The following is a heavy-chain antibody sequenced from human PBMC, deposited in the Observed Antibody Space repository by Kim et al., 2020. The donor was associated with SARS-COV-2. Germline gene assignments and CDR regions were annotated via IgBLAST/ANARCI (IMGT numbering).Heavy chain of an antibody. CDR3: ARSLRAAVGPQGPFDL. CDR2: IYYSGNT. Sequence: SETLSLTCTVSGGSISSSSYYWGWIRQPPGEGLEWIGSIYYSGNTFYNPSLKSRVTISVDTSKNQFFLRLSSVTAADTAVYYCARSLRAAVGPQGPFDLWGQGTMVTASS. V-gene: IGHV4-39*01. D-gene: IGHD6-13*01. J-gene: IGHJ3*01. CDR1: GGSISSSSYY.